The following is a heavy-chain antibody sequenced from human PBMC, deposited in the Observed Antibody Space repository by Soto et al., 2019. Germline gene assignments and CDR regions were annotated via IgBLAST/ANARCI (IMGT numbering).Heavy chain of an antibody. CDR3: ARRTKRAAAAPDYYYGMDV. Sequence: QVQLQESGPGLVKPSQTLSLTCTVSGGSISSGGYYWSWIRQHPGKGLEWIGYIYYSGSTYYNPSLKSRVTISVDTSKNQFSLKLSSVTAADTAVYYCARRTKRAAAAPDYYYGMDVWGHGTTVTVSS. J-gene: IGHJ6*02. CDR1: GGSISSGGYY. V-gene: IGHV4-31*03. CDR2: IYYSGST. D-gene: IGHD6-13*01.